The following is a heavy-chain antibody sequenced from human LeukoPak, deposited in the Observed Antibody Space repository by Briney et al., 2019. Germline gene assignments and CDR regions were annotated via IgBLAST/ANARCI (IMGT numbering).Heavy chain of an antibody. CDR3: ARTRISGTDYFDY. V-gene: IGHV4-59*01. CDR2: IYYSGST. D-gene: IGHD1-7*01. J-gene: IGHJ4*02. Sequence: SETLSLTCSVSGGSISSYYWNWIRQPPGKGLEWIGYIYYSGSTNYIPSLKSRVTISVDASKNQFSLKLSSVTAADTAVYYCARTRISGTDYFDYWGQGTLVTVSS. CDR1: GGSISSYY.